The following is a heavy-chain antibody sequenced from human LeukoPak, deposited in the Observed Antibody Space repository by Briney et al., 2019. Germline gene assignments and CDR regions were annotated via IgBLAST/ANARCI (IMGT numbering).Heavy chain of an antibody. CDR3: ARGPRYGHMDA. CDR1: GFTFSAYS. V-gene: IGHV3-7*01. CDR2: IKQDGSEK. Sequence: GGSLRLSCAGSGFTFSAYSMNWVRQAPGKGLEWVANIKQDGSEKYYVDSVKGRFTIPRDNAKNSLYLQMNSLTADDTAVYYCARGPRYGHMDAWGKGTTVTVSS. D-gene: IGHD3-10*01. J-gene: IGHJ6*03.